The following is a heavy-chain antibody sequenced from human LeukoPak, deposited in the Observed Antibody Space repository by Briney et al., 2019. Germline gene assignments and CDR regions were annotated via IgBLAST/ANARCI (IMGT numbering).Heavy chain of an antibody. D-gene: IGHD3-10*01. J-gene: IGHJ3*02. CDR2: IRYDGSNK. V-gene: IGHV3-30*02. CDR3: AKINPNMVRGVITREDAFDI. Sequence: PPGGSLRLSCAASGFTFSSYGMHWVRQAPGKGLEWVAFIRYDGSNKYYADSVKGRFTISRDNSKNTLYLQMNSLRAEDTAVYYCAKINPNMVRGVITREDAFDIWGQGTMVTVSS. CDR1: GFTFSSYG.